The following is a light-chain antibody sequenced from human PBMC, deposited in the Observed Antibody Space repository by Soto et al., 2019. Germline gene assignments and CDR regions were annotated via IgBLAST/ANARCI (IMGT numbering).Light chain of an antibody. V-gene: IGKV3-11*01. CDR3: QQRSDWPPVT. CDR2: DTS. CDR1: QSVNTY. J-gene: IGKJ5*01. Sequence: EIVLTQSPATLSLSPGERATLSCRASQSVNTYLAWYQQKPGQAPRLLIYDTSNRATGIPARFSGSGSGTDFTLTISSLEPEDFALYYCQQRSDWPPVTFGQGTRLEIK.